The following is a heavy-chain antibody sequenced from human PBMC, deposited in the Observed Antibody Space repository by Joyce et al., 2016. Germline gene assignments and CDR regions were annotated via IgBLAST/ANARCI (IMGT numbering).Heavy chain of an antibody. CDR1: GYTFTSYY. CDR2: INAIGGNT. J-gene: IGHJ6*02. D-gene: IGHD2-15*01. V-gene: IGHV1-46*01. Sequence: QVHLVQSGAEVKKPGASVLVSCKASGYTFTSYYMHWVRQAPGQGLEWMGTINAIGGNTTYAQKFQGRVTMTRDTSTSTVHMQLHGLTSEDTATYYCARDYIVLVLSATSHSDYYYYGMDVWGQGTTVTVPS. CDR3: ARDYIVLVLSATSHSDYYYYGMDV.